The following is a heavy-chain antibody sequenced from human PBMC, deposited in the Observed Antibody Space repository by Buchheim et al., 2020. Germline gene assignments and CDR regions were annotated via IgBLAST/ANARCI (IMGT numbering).Heavy chain of an antibody. CDR3: ARDEAVAGINFDY. D-gene: IGHD6-19*01. V-gene: IGHV3-7*01. Sequence: EVQLVESGGGLVQPGGSLRLSCVASGFTFSNYWMTWVRQAPGKGLEWVANIKPDGSQTYYVDSVKGRFTISRDNAKNSLYLQMNSLRAEDTAVYYCARDEAVAGINFDYWGQGTL. CDR2: IKPDGSQT. J-gene: IGHJ4*02. CDR1: GFTFSNYW.